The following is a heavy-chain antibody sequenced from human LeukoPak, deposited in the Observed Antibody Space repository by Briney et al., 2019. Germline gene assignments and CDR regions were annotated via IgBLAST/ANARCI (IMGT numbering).Heavy chain of an antibody. D-gene: IGHD6-13*01. CDR3: AKEQARRQLGYYYYMDV. CDR2: IRYDGSNK. CDR1: GFTFSSYG. V-gene: IGHV3-30*02. J-gene: IGHJ6*03. Sequence: GGSLRLSCAASGFTFSSYGMHWVRQAPGKGLEWVAFIRYDGSNKYYADSVKGRFTISRDSSKNTLYLQMNSLRAEDTAVYYCAKEQARRQLGYYYYMDVCGKGTTVTVSS.